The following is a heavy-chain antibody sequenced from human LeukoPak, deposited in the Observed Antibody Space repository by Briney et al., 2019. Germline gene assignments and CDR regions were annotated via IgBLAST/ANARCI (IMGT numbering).Heavy chain of an antibody. V-gene: IGHV1-18*01. CDR1: GYTFTSYG. Sequence: ASVKVSCKASGYTFTSYGVSWVRQAPGQSLEWLGWISAYNGNTYYAQNFQARVTMTTDTSTSTAYMELRSLKSDDTAVYYCARDVVCSGNSCLRDAFDIWGQGTKVTVSS. CDR3: ARDVVCSGNSCLRDAFDI. CDR2: ISAYNGNT. J-gene: IGHJ3*02. D-gene: IGHD2-15*01.